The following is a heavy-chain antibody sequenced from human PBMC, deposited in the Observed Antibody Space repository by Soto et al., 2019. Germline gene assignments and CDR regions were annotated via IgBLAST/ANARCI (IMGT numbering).Heavy chain of an antibody. CDR2: IYYSGST. D-gene: IGHD6-25*01. Sequence: KTSETLSLTCTVSGGSISSGGYYWSWICQHPGKGLEWIGYIYYSGSTYYNPSLKSRVTISVDTSKHQFSLNLRSVTAAATAVYYGARARAALRSDVWGQGTTVAVSS. J-gene: IGHJ6*02. V-gene: IGHV4-31*03. CDR1: GGSISSGGYY. CDR3: ARARAALRSDV.